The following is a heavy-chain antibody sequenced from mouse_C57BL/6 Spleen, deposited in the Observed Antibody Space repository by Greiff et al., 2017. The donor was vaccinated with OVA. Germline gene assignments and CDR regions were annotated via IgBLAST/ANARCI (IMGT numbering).Heavy chain of an antibody. CDR2: ISDGGSYT. D-gene: IGHD3-2*02. CDR1: GFTFSSYA. J-gene: IGHJ4*01. CDR3: ARDQGTAQATGAMDY. V-gene: IGHV5-4*01. Sequence: EVQVVESGGGLVKPGGSLKLSCAASGFTFSSYAMSWVRQTPEQRLEWVATISDGGSYTYYPDNVKGRFTISRDNAKNNLYLQMSHLKSEDTAMYYCARDQGTAQATGAMDYWGQGTSVTVSS.